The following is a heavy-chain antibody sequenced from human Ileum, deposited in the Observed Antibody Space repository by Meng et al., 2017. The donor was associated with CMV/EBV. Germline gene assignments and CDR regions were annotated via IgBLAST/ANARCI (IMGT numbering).Heavy chain of an antibody. J-gene: IGHJ3*01. Sequence: GESLKISCAASGFTFSAYNMNWVRQAPGKGLEWVASISMSSSYIYYADAVRGRFTISRGNAKNSLYLQMSSLRAEDTAVYYCARDYSHQIVASTHDAFDLWGQGTMVTVSS. V-gene: IGHV3-21*01. CDR1: GFTFSAYN. CDR2: ISMSSSYI. D-gene: IGHD2/OR15-2a*01. CDR3: ARDYSHQIVASTHDAFDL.